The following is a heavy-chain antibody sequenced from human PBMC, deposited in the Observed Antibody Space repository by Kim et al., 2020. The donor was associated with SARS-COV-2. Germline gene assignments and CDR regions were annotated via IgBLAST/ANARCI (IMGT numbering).Heavy chain of an antibody. Sequence: TYYNPSLKSRVTISVDTSKNQFSLKLSSVTAADTAVYYCARGEPILPSDYWGQGTLVTVSS. J-gene: IGHJ4*02. CDR3: ARGEPILPSDY. V-gene: IGHV4-31*02. D-gene: IGHD1-26*01. CDR2: T.